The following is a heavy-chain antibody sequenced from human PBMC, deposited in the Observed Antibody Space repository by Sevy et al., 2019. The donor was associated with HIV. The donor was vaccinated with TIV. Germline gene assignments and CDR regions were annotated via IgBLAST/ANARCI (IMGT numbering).Heavy chain of an antibody. CDR1: GDSVSSNSAA. CDR2: TYYRSKWYN. CDR3: AREVEESDGGNSNSFDY. D-gene: IGHD2-21*01. J-gene: IGHJ4*02. V-gene: IGHV6-1*01. Sequence: KQSQTLSLTCAISGDSVSSNSAAWNWIRQSPSRGLEWLGRTYYRSKWYNDYAVSVKSRITINPDTSKNQFSLQLNSVTPEDTAVYYCAREVEESDGGNSNSFDYWGQGTLVTVSS.